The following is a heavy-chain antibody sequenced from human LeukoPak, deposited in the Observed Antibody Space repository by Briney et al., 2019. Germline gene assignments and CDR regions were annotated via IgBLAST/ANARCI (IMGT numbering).Heavy chain of an antibody. V-gene: IGHV3-23*01. CDR2: ISGSGGST. CDR1: GFTFSNYG. J-gene: IGHJ4*02. D-gene: IGHD4/OR15-4a*01. CDR3: ARRAGAYSHPYDY. Sequence: AGGSLRLSCAASGFTFSNYGMNWVRQAPGKGLEWVSGISGSGGSTYSADSVKGRFIISRDNSKNMLYLQMNSLRAEDTAVYYCARRAGAYSHPYDYWGQGTLVTVSS.